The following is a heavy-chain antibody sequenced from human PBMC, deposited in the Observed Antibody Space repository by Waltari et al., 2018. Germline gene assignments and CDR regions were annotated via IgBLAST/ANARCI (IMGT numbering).Heavy chain of an antibody. CDR3: ASHPEDFYYYMDV. V-gene: IGHV3-21*06. CDR2: IGSSSTYT. Sequence: EVQLVESGGGLAKPGGSLRLSRAASGFTFNAYTMNWVRQTPGKGLEWVSSIGSSSTYTYYADSVKGRFTISRDNAANSLYLEMNALRPDDTGVYYCASHPEDFYYYMDVWGKGTTVTVSS. J-gene: IGHJ6*03. CDR1: GFTFNAYT.